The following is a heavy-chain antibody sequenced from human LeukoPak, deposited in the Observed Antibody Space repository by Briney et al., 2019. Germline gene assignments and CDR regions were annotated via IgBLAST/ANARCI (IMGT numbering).Heavy chain of an antibody. CDR1: GFTFSSYS. Sequence: GGSLRLSCAASGFTFSSYSMNWVRQAPGKGLEWVSSISSSSSYIYYADSVKGRFTISRDNAKNSLYLQMSSLRAEDTAVYYCARGDYGDYGGDYWGQGTLVTVSS. V-gene: IGHV3-21*01. D-gene: IGHD4-17*01. CDR2: ISSSSSYI. CDR3: ARGDYGDYGGDY. J-gene: IGHJ4*02.